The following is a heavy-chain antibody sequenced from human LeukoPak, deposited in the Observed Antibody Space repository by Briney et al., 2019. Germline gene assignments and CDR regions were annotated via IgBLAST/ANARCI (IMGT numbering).Heavy chain of an antibody. CDR3: ARDGGGGPDY. J-gene: IGHJ4*02. V-gene: IGHV3-64*02. Sequence: GGSLRLSCAASGFTFSGYCMRWVRQAPGKGLEYVSSIRNNGDTIYYADSVKGRFTISRDNSENTVYLQMGSLRAEDMAVYYCARDGGGGPDYWGQGTLVTVSS. D-gene: IGHD3-16*01. CDR1: GFTFSGYC. CDR2: IRNNGDTI.